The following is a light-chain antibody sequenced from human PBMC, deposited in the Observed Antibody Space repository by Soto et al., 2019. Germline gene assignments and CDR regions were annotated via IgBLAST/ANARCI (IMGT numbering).Light chain of an antibody. V-gene: IGLV2-14*01. CDR3: FSFTTDWTHV. Sequence: LASVSGSPGQSNTISCTGSISDIVAYNYVSWFQQYPGKAPKLIISEVSNRPSGVSNRFSGSKSGTAASLTISGLQTEDEADYFCFSFTTDWTHVFGTGTTVTV. CDR2: EVS. CDR1: ISDIVAYNY. J-gene: IGLJ1*01.